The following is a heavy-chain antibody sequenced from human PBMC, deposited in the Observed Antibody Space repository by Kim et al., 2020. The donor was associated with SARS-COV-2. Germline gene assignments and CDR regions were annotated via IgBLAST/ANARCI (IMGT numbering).Heavy chain of an antibody. J-gene: IGHJ5*02. D-gene: IGHD3-10*01. V-gene: IGHV3-23*05. CDR3: AKVGANSGEFDP. Sequence: YADSVKARFTISGDNSKNMLYLLMDRMRDEDTAIYYCAKVGANSGEFDPWGQGTLVTVSS.